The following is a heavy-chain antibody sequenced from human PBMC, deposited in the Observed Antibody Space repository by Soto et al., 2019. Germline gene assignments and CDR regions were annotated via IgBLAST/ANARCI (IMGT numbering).Heavy chain of an antibody. J-gene: IGHJ4*02. D-gene: IGHD6-19*01. CDR3: ASYSSGWYAVSY. CDR2: IYYSGST. V-gene: IGHV4-61*01. Sequence: QVQLQESGPGLVKPSETLSLTCTVSGGSVSSGSYYWSWIRQPPGKGLEWIGYIYYSGSTNYNPSLKSRVTISADTSKNQFSLKLSSVSAADTAVYYCASYSSGWYAVSYWGRGTLVTVSS. CDR1: GGSVSSGSYY.